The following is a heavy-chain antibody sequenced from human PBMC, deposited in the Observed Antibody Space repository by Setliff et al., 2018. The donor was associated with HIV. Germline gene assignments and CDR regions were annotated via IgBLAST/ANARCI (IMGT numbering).Heavy chain of an antibody. CDR1: GGSINSYC. V-gene: IGHV4-59*08. J-gene: IGHJ4*02. Sequence: SETLSLTCTVSGGSINSYCWNWIRQSPGKGLEWIGYIGYNGDTSYNPALNSRVTLSVDRSKNQFSLKLSSVTAAETAAYYCARVGYHGSGRYSFNYWGQRNLVAVSS. CDR3: ARVGYHGSGRYSFNY. D-gene: IGHD3-10*01. CDR2: IGYNGDT.